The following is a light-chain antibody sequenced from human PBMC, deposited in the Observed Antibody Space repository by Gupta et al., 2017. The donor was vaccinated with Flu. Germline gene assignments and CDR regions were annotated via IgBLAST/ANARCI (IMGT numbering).Light chain of an antibody. J-gene: IGKJ4*01. V-gene: IGKV1-5*03. CDR3: QQYSTSPLT. Sequence: DIQMTPSPSTLSASVGDRVTITCRASQSISTWLAWYQQKPGQAPKILFQKASNLESGVPSRCTGSGSGTEFTLISSSLQPDDFAAYYCQQYSTSPLTFGGGTKVEIE. CDR1: QSISTW. CDR2: KAS.